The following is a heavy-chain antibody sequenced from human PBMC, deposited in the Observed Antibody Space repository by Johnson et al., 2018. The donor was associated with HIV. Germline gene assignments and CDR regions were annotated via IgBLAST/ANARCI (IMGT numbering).Heavy chain of an antibody. CDR3: ANVGYYYVSSGYYYGAFDI. J-gene: IGHJ3*02. V-gene: IGHV3-11*01. CDR1: GFTFSDYY. Sequence: QVQLVESGGGLVQPGGSLRLSCAASGFTFSDYYMSWIRQAPGKGLEWVSYISSSGSTIYYADSVKGRFTISRDNAKNSLYLQMNSLSAEDTAVYYCANVGYYYVSSGYYYGAFDIWGQGTMVTVSS. D-gene: IGHD3-22*01. CDR2: ISSSGSTI.